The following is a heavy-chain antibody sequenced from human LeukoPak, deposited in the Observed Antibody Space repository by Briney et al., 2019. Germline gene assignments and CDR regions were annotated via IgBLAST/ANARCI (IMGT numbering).Heavy chain of an antibody. CDR2: IYYSGTT. D-gene: IGHD1-26*01. V-gene: IGHV4-39*01. Sequence: SETLSLTCAVYGGSFSSYYWGWIRQPPGKGLEWIGSIYYSGTTYFNPSLKSRVTISVDTSKSQFSLKLSSVTAADTAIYYCARPTVGATRGLDYWGQGILVTVSS. CDR1: GGSFSSYY. J-gene: IGHJ4*02. CDR3: ARPTVGATRGLDY.